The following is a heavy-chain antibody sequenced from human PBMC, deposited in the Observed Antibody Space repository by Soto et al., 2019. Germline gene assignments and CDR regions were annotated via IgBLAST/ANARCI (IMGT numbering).Heavy chain of an antibody. Sequence: PGETLSLTCTGSGGSISSNYWSWIRQPPGKGLEWIGYIYYSGSTNYNPSLKSRVTISVDTSKNQFSLKLSSVTAADTAVYYCASHGSRHDLDIWGQGTMVTVSS. CDR3: ASHGSRHDLDI. D-gene: IGHD1-26*01. CDR1: GGSISSNY. CDR2: IYYSGST. J-gene: IGHJ3*02. V-gene: IGHV4-59*08.